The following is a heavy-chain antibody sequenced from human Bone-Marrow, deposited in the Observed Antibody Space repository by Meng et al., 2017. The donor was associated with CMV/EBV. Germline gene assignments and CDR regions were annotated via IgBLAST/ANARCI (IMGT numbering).Heavy chain of an antibody. CDR1: GFTFSSYS. J-gene: IGHJ4*02. Sequence: GGSLRLSCAASGFTFSSYSMNWVRQAAGKGLEWVSSISSSSSYIYYADSVKGRFTISRDNAKNSLYLQMNSLRAEDTAVYYCARDHPDRNFDYWGQGTLVTVSS. V-gene: IGHV3-21*01. CDR3: ARDHPDRNFDY. CDR2: ISSSSSYI. D-gene: IGHD1-14*01.